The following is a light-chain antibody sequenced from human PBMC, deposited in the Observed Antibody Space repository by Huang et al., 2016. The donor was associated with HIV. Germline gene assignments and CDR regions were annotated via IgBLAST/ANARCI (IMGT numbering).Light chain of an antibody. CDR1: QSVSSN. CDR3: QQYDDWPPEFT. V-gene: IGKV3D-15*01. CDR2: GAS. Sequence: EIVMTQSPATLSVSAGEIATLSCRASQSVSSNLAWYQQKPGQAPRLLIYGASTRATGIPARFSGSGSGTDFTLTITSLRSEDFAIYYCQQYDDWPPEFTFGGGTKVEVK. J-gene: IGKJ4*01.